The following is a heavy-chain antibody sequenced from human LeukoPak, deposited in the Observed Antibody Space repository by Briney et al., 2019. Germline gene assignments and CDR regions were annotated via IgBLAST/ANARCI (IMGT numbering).Heavy chain of an antibody. J-gene: IGHJ4*02. CDR1: GFTFDDYA. V-gene: IGHV3-9*01. CDR3: AKEVYPVAGRGGFDY. Sequence: PGRSLRLSCAASGFTFDDYAMHWVRQAPGKGLEWVSGISWNSGSIGYADSVKGRFTISRDNAKNSLYLQMNSLRAEDTALYYCAKEVYPVAGRGGFDYWGQGTLVTVSS. D-gene: IGHD6-19*01. CDR2: ISWNSGSI.